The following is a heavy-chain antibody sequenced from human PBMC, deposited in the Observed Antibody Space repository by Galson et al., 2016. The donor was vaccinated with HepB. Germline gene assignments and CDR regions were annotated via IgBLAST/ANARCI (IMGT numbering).Heavy chain of an antibody. CDR2: IKRKTDGGTT. Sequence: LRLSCAASGFTFSNAWMNWVRQAPGKGLEWVGRIKRKTDGGTTYYAAPVKGRFIISRDDSKNTLYLQMNSLKTEDTALYYCTTADISDWYGRDMVVWGQGTTVTVSS. CDR3: TTADISDWYGRDMVV. CDR1: GFTFSNAW. J-gene: IGHJ6*02. V-gene: IGHV3-15*07. D-gene: IGHD6-19*01.